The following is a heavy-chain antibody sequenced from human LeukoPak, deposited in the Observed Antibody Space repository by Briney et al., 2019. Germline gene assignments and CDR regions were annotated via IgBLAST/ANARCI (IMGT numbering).Heavy chain of an antibody. CDR3: ARAAVRFLDFDY. D-gene: IGHD3-3*01. CDR1: GGSISSGGYY. J-gene: IGHJ4*02. CDR2: IYYSGST. Sequence: PSETLSLTCTVSGGSISSGGYYWSWIRQHSGKGLEWIGYIYYSGSTYYNPSLKSRVTISVDTSKNQFSLKLSSVTAADTAVYYCARAAVRFLDFDYWGQGTLVTVSS. V-gene: IGHV4-31*03.